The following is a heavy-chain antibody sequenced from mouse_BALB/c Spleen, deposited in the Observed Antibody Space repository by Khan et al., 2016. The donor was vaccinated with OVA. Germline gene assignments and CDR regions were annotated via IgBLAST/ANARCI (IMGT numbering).Heavy chain of an antibody. CDR2: INTETGEP. CDR1: GYTFTDYS. CDR3: ASGLKYGNFDY. Sequence: QIQLVQSGPELKKPGETVKISCKASGYTFTDYSMHWVKQAPGKGLKWMGWINTETGEPTYADDFKGRFAFSLETSASTAYLQINNLKNEDTATYFCASGLKYGNFDYWGQGTTLTGSS. J-gene: IGHJ2*01. D-gene: IGHD2-10*02. V-gene: IGHV9-2-1*01.